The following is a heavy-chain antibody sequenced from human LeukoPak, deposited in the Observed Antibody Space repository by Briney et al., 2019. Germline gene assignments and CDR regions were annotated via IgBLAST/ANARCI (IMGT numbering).Heavy chain of an antibody. D-gene: IGHD3-3*01. Sequence: GESLKISCKGSGYSFSSYWIGWVRQMPGKGLEWMGIIYPGDSDTRYSPSLQGQVTISVDTSIGTAYLQWSSLKASDTAIYYCARQNDFRLDYWGQGTLVTVSS. V-gene: IGHV5-51*01. J-gene: IGHJ4*02. CDR3: ARQNDFRLDY. CDR2: IYPGDSDT. CDR1: GYSFSSYW.